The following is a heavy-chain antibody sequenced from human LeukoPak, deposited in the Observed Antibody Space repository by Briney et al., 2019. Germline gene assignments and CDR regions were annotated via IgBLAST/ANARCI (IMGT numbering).Heavy chain of an antibody. V-gene: IGHV4-34*01. CDR2: INHSGST. Sequence: PSETLSLTCAVYGGSFSGYYWSWIRQPPGKGLEWIGEINHSGSTNYNPSLKSRVTISVDTSKNQFSLKLSSVTAADTAVYYCARGSTESRITIFGVVYDYWGQGTLVTVSS. J-gene: IGHJ4*02. D-gene: IGHD3-3*01. CDR1: GGSFSGYY. CDR3: ARGSTESRITIFGVVYDY.